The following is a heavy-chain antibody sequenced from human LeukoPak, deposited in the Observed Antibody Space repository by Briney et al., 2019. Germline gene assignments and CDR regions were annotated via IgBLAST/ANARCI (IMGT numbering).Heavy chain of an antibody. CDR1: GFTYSIYA. CDR2: TSSGGELT. V-gene: IGHV3-23*01. CDR3: AKDRPNYYHDNGHYYRRGGDC. Sequence: GGSLRLSCAASGFTYSIYAMSWVRQGTGKGLEWVSSTSSGGELTFYADSVKGRFTISRDNSKNTLYLQMNSLRAEDTAVYYCAKDRPNYYHDNGHYYRRGGDCWGQGTLVTVSS. D-gene: IGHD3-22*01. J-gene: IGHJ4*02.